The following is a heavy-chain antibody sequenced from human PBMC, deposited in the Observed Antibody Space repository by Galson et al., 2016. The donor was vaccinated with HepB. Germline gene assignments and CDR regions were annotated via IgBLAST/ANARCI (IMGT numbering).Heavy chain of an antibody. Sequence: SLRLSCAASGFTFNNYGVHWVRQAPGKGLEWVALISYDGRNEYYADSVKGRFTISRDNSKNTVYLQMNSLRTVDTAVYYCARGHLGVGTAVGDFDYWGQGTLVTVSS. J-gene: IGHJ4*02. V-gene: IGHV3-30*04. D-gene: IGHD4-23*01. CDR3: ARGHLGVGTAVGDFDY. CDR1: GFTFNNYG. CDR2: ISYDGRNE.